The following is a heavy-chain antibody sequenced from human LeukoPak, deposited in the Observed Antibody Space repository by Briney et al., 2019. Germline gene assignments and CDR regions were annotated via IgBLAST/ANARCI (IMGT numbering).Heavy chain of an antibody. J-gene: IGHJ3*02. D-gene: IGHD6-6*01. V-gene: IGHV4-34*01. CDR1: GGSFSGYY. CDR3: ARTDPIYIVPFEYSSSSYAFDI. CDR2: INHSGST. Sequence: SETLSLTCAVYGGSFSGYYWSWIRQPPGKGLEWIGEINHSGSTNYNPSLKSRVTISVDTSKNQFSLKLSSVTAADTAVYYCARTDPIYIVPFEYSSSSYAFDIWGQGTMVTVSS.